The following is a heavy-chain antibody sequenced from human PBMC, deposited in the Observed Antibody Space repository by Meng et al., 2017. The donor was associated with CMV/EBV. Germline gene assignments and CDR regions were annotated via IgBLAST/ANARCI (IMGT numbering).Heavy chain of an antibody. CDR3: AREGSSGSAYYFDY. CDR2: INPSGGST. CDR1: GYTFTSYG. V-gene: IGHV1-46*01. D-gene: IGHD6-19*01. J-gene: IGHJ4*02. Sequence: SGYTFTSYGISWVRQAPGQGLEWMGIINPSGGSTSYAQKFQGRVTMTRDTSTSTVYMELSSLRSEDTAVYYCAREGSSGSAYYFDYWGQGTLVTVSS.